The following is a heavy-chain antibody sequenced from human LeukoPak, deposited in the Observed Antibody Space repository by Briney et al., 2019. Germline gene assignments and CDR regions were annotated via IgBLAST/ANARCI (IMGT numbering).Heavy chain of an antibody. CDR3: ARSLWFGDLSHFDY. D-gene: IGHD3-10*01. V-gene: IGHV2-5*01. J-gene: IGHJ4*02. Sequence: SGPTLVKPIQTLTLTCSFSGFSLSTREVAVGWIRHPPGKALEWLALIHWNDDKRYRPSLQSRLTLTKDTSKNQVVLTMTNMDPVDTATYYCARSLWFGDLSHFDYWGQGTVVTVSS. CDR1: GFSLSTREVA. CDR2: IHWNDDK.